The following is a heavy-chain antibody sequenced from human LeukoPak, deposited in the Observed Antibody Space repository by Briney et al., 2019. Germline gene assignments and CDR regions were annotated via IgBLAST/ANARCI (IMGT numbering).Heavy chain of an antibody. CDR1: GFTFSTYA. CDR2: ISGSGGTT. J-gene: IGHJ4*02. V-gene: IGHV3-23*01. D-gene: IGHD1-26*01. Sequence: GGSLRLSCAASGFTFSTYAITWVRQAPREGLEWVSTISGSGGTTYYADSVKGRFTISRDNSRNTLYLQLNSLRAEDTAVYYCAKNDPIVGATYFDYWGQGTLVTVSS. CDR3: AKNDPIVGATYFDY.